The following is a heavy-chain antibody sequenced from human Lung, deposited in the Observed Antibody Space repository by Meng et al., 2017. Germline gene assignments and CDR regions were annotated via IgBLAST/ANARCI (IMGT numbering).Heavy chain of an antibody. Sequence: QGQLVESGGGVVQPGRSLRLSWAASGFTFSSYGMHWVRQAPGKGLEWVAVISYDGSNKYYADSVKGRFTISRDNSKNTLYLQMNSLRAEDTAVYYCAKDLSKQQQLGELDYWGQGTLVTVSS. V-gene: IGHV3-30*18. CDR2: ISYDGSNK. D-gene: IGHD6-13*01. J-gene: IGHJ4*02. CDR3: AKDLSKQQQLGELDY. CDR1: GFTFSSYG.